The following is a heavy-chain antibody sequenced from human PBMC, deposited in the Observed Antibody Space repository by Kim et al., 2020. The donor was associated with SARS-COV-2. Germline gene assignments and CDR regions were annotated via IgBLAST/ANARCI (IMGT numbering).Heavy chain of an antibody. V-gene: IGHV3-7*01. CDR2: IKQDGSEK. D-gene: IGHD6-13*01. Sequence: GGSLRLSCAASGFTFSSYWMSWVRQAPGKGLEWVANIKQDGSEKYYVDSVKGRFTISRDNAKNSLYLQMNSLRAEDTAVYYCARGPGYSSSWYLVDYWGQGTLVTVSS. CDR1: GFTFSSYW. J-gene: IGHJ4*02. CDR3: ARGPGYSSSWYLVDY.